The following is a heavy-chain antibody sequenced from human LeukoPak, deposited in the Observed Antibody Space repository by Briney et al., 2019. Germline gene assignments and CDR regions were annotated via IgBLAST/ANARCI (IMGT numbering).Heavy chain of an antibody. J-gene: IGHJ6*02. CDR3: ARHGTYTSPYYGMDV. CDR2: IYYTGAT. D-gene: IGHD2-2*02. V-gene: IGHV4-39*01. CDR1: GGSMSNRNYY. Sequence: KPSETLSLTCSVSGGSMSNRNYYWVWIRQPPGKGVEWFGSIYYTGATYHNPSLNSRVTISVDPSKNQFSLKLTSVTAADTAVYYCARHGTYTSPYYGMDVWGQGTTVIVSS.